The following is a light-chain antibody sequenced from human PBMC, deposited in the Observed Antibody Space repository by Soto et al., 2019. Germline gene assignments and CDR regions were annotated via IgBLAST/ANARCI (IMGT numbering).Light chain of an antibody. Sequence: EIVLTQSPATLSLSPGERATLSCRASQSVSSYLAWYQQKPGQAPRLLIYDASNRATGIPARFNGSGSGTAFTLTISSLEPEDFAVYYCQQRSNWPPSITFGQGTRLEIK. CDR3: QQRSNWPPSIT. J-gene: IGKJ5*01. V-gene: IGKV3-11*01. CDR2: DAS. CDR1: QSVSSY.